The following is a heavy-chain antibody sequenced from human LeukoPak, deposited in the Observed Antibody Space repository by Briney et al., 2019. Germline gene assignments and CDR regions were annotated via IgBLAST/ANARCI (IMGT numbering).Heavy chain of an antibody. Sequence: GGSLRLSCAASGFSFSSYAMSWVRQTPGKGLEWVSVISGIGGNTYYAVSVKGRFTISRDNSKNTLYLQLNSLRAEDTPVYYCAKDHYGSGSYYNPFDSWGQGTLVTVSS. CDR1: GFSFSSYA. CDR2: ISGIGGNT. V-gene: IGHV3-23*01. CDR3: AKDHYGSGSYYNPFDS. D-gene: IGHD3-10*01. J-gene: IGHJ4*02.